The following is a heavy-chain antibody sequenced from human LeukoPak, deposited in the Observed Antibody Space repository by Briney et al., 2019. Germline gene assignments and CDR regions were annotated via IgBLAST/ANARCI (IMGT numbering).Heavy chain of an antibody. CDR1: GFTFSNYA. Sequence: GGSLRLSCAASGFTFSNYAITWVRQAPGRGLQWVSGISGSGGDTYYADSVKGRFTISRDNSKSTLYLQMNSLRAEDTAVYYCARDLWGYRSGYDYFWWGQGTLVTVSS. V-gene: IGHV3-23*01. CDR3: ARDLWGYRSGYDYFW. J-gene: IGHJ4*02. CDR2: ISGSGGDT. D-gene: IGHD5-12*01.